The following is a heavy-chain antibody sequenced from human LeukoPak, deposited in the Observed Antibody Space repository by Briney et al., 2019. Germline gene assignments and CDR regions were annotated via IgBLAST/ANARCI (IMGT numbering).Heavy chain of an antibody. CDR2: INPNSGGT. J-gene: IGHJ4*02. D-gene: IGHD1-26*01. Sequence: ASVKVSCKASGYTFTGYYMHWVRQAPGQGLEWMGWINPNSGGTNYAQKFQGRVTMTRDTSISTAYMELSRLRSDDTAVYYCAREEVGATRGSDYWGQGTLVTVSS. V-gene: IGHV1-2*02. CDR1: GYTFTGYY. CDR3: AREEVGATRGSDY.